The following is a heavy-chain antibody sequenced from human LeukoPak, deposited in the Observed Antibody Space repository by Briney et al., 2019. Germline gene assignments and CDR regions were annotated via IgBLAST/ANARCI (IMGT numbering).Heavy chain of an antibody. D-gene: IGHD1-14*01. J-gene: IGHJ3*01. CDR1: GGSFTGYF. CDR3: ARQMTTLTLGRTFDL. Sequence: SETLSLTCTFSGGSFTGYFGHWIRQPPGKGLEWIGYVYYSGSTTDYNPSLKSRVTMSVDSSKMEFSLKLMSVSAADTAVYYCARQMTTLTLGRTFDLWGQGTMVTVSS. CDR2: VYYSGST. V-gene: IGHV4-59*01.